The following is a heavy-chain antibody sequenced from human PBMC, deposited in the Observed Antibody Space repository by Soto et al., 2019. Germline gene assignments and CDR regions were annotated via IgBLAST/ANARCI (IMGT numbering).Heavy chain of an antibody. Sequence: PGGSLRLSCAASGFTFSNAWMNWVRQAPGKGLEWVGRIKSKTDGGTTDYAAPVKGRFTISRDDSKNTLYLQMNSLKTEDTAVYYCTSCGYSYGDYCYYYGMDVWGQGTTVTVSS. CDR1: GFTFSNAW. D-gene: IGHD5-18*01. CDR2: IKSKTDGGTT. J-gene: IGHJ6*02. V-gene: IGHV3-15*07. CDR3: TSCGYSYGDYCYYYGMDV.